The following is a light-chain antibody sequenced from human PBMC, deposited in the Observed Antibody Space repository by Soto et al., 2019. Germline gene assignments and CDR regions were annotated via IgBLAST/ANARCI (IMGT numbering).Light chain of an antibody. CDR2: DAS. V-gene: IGKV3-11*01. J-gene: IGKJ4*01. CDR1: QSVSSY. CDR3: QQRSDWPST. Sequence: EIVLTQSPATLSLSPGERATLSCRASQSVSSYLAWYQQKPGQAPRLLIYDASTSATGIPARFSGSGSGTDFTLTISSLEPEDFAVYYCQQRSDWPSTFGGGTKVQIK.